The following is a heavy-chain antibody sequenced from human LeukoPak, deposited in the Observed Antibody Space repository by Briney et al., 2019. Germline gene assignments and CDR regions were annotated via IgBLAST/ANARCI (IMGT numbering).Heavy chain of an antibody. Sequence: PGGSLRLSCTATGFTFGDYAMSWVRRAPGKGLEWVGFIRSKAYGGTTEYAASVKGRFTISRDDSKSIAYLQMNSLKTEDTAVYYCTRGLERRWGYYYYYMDVWGKGTTVTISS. CDR2: IRSKAYGGTT. CDR1: GFTFGDYA. CDR3: TRGLERRWGYYYYYMDV. V-gene: IGHV3-49*04. J-gene: IGHJ6*03. D-gene: IGHD1-1*01.